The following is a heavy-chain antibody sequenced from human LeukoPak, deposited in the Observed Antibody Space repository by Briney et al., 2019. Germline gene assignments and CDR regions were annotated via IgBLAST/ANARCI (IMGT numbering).Heavy chain of an antibody. Sequence: GGSVKVPCKAFGYTFTSYAMNWVGQAPGQGLEWMGWINTKTLKPTYAQGFTGRFVFPLPTSVSPASLQLSNPKAEAPALYYFERGGKQLALFDPWGQGTLVSVSS. J-gene: IGHJ5*02. CDR2: INTKTLKP. CDR3: ERGGKQLALFDP. D-gene: IGHD3-16*01. V-gene: IGHV7-4-1*02. CDR1: GYTFTSYA.